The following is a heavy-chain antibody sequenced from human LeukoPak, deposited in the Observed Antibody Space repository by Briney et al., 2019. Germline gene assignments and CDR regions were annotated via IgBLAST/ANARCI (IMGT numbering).Heavy chain of an antibody. CDR1: GFTFSSYA. V-gene: IGHV3-23*01. CDR3: AKDPYYDILTGYYLSFDY. D-gene: IGHD3-9*01. J-gene: IGHJ4*02. Sequence: PGGSLRLSCAASGFTFSSYAMSWVRQAPGKGLEWVSAISGSGGSTYYADSVKGRFTISRDNSKNTLYLQMNSLRAEDTAVYYCAKDPYYDILTGYYLSFDYWGQGTLVTVSP. CDR2: ISGSGGST.